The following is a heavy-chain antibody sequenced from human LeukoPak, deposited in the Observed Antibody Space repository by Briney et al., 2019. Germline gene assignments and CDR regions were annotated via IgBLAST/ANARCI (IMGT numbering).Heavy chain of an antibody. CDR1: GFTFTKYA. CDR2: ISDSGGST. Sequence: GGSLRLSCAASGFTFTKYAMSWVRQAPGKGLEWVSSISDSGGSTDYADSAKGRFTVSRDNSKNTLYLQMNSLRAEDTAIYYCARDYADYVGYFFFDYWGQGTLVTVSS. V-gene: IGHV3-23*01. D-gene: IGHD4-17*01. J-gene: IGHJ4*01. CDR3: ARDYADYVGYFFFDY.